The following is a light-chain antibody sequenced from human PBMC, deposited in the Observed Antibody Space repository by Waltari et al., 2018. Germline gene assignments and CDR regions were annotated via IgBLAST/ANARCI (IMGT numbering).Light chain of an antibody. J-gene: IGKJ2*01. CDR1: QSINSY. V-gene: IGKV1-39*01. CDR2: GTS. Sequence: DIQLTQSPSSLSASPRDRVTITCRASQSINSYLNWYQQKPGKAPKLLIYGTSSLQSGVPSRFSGSGSGTDFSLTINGLQPEDFAAYYCQQTYTTPYTFGQGTKLEIK. CDR3: QQTYTTPYT.